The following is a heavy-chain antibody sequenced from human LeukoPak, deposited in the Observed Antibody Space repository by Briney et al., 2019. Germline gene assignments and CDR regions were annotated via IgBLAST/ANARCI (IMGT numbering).Heavy chain of an antibody. D-gene: IGHD3-3*01. J-gene: IGHJ6*03. CDR2: IFYSGST. CDR3: ARYYDFWSDYYYMDV. CDR1: GGSVSSTSHH. Sequence: SETLSLTCTVSGGSVSSTSHHWDWIRQPPGQGLEWIGSIFYSGSTYYSPSLKSRVTISVDTSKNQFSLNLSSVTAADTAVYYCARYYDFWSDYYYMDVWGKGTTVTVSS. V-gene: IGHV4-39*01.